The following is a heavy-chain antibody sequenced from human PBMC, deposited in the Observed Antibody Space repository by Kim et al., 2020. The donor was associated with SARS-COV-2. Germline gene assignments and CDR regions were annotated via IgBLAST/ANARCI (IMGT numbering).Heavy chain of an antibody. CDR1: GYTFTGYY. D-gene: IGHD6-13*01. V-gene: IGHV1-2*02. Sequence: ASVKVSCKASGYTFTGYYMHWVRQAPGQGPEWMAWINPNSGDTSYAQNFQGRVTLTRDTSISTAYMELSSLRSDDTAVYYCARARIAAAGTADSWGQGTLVTVSS. J-gene: IGHJ5*01. CDR3: ARARIAAAGTADS. CDR2: INPNSGDT.